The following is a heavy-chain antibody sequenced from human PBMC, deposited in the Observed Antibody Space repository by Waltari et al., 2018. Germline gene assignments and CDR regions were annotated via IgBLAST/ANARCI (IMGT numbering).Heavy chain of an antibody. CDR3: GRIAFGDDGGYFQH. V-gene: IGHV4-39*01. J-gene: IGHJ1*01. CDR2: MQYRGST. Sequence: QLQLQESGPGLVKPSETLSLTCAVSGGSLSTTYTWGWIRQPPGKGLEWMGNMQYRGSTFYNPSLKSRVTISLDTSKNQFSLRLSSVGAADTAVYFCGRIAFGDDGGYFQHWGQGTLVTVSS. CDR1: GGSLSTTYT. D-gene: IGHD4-17*01.